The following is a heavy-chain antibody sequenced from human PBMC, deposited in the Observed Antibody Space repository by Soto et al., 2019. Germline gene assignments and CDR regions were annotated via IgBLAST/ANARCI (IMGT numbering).Heavy chain of an antibody. CDR3: AGTVAGYNYYYGMDV. CDR1: GGTFSSYA. CDR2: IIPIFGTA. D-gene: IGHD6-19*01. Sequence: QVQLVQSGAEVKKPGSSVKVSCKASGGTFSSYAISWVRQAPGQGLEWMGGIIPIFGTANYAQKFQGRVTITAAKSTSTDYMELSSLRSEDTAVYYCAGTVAGYNYYYGMDVWGQGTTVTVSS. V-gene: IGHV1-69*06. J-gene: IGHJ6*02.